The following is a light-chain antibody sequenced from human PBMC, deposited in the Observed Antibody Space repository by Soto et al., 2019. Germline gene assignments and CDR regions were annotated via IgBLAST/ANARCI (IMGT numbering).Light chain of an antibody. Sequence: QSVLTQPPSVSVAPGQRVTISCTGSSSNIGAGYDVHWYQQLPGTAPKLLIYGNSNRPSGVPDRFSGSKSGTSASLAITGLQAEDEGDYYCQSYDRSLSGYVVFGGGTKLPVL. J-gene: IGLJ2*01. CDR3: QSYDRSLSGYVV. CDR2: GNS. CDR1: SSNIGAGYD. V-gene: IGLV1-40*01.